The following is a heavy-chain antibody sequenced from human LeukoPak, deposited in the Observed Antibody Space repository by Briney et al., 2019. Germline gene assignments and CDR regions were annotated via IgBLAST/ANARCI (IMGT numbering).Heavy chain of an antibody. V-gene: IGHV3-21*01. J-gene: IGHJ4*02. CDR2: ITTTSSYI. Sequence: KPGGSLRLSCAASGFTFSSYNMNWVRQAPGKGLEWVSSITTTSSYIYYADSVRGRFTISRDNAKNSLYLQMNSLRAEDTAIYYCARFYYGSGSPEVDYWGQGSQVTVSS. CDR1: GFTFSSYN. CDR3: ARFYYGSGSPEVDY. D-gene: IGHD3-10*01.